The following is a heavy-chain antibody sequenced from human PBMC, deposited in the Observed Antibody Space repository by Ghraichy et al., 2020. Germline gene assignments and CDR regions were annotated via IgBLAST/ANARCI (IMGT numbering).Heavy chain of an antibody. V-gene: IGHV3-23*01. CDR1: GFTFSSYA. J-gene: IGHJ4*02. D-gene: IGHD3-10*01. CDR3: AKGLKGYFYGSGGSDY. CDR2: ISGSGSST. Sequence: GGSLRLSCAASGFTFSSYAMSWVRQAPGKGLEWVSGISGSGSSTYYADSVKGRFTISRDNSKNTLYLEMNSLRAEDTAVYYCAKGLKGYFYGSGGSDYWGQGTLVTVSS.